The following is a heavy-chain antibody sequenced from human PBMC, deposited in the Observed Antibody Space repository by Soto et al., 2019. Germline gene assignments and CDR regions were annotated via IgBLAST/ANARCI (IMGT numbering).Heavy chain of an antibody. CDR3: ASLNYGSGSFDY. V-gene: IGHV1-69*13. CDR1: GGTFSSYA. Sequence: SVKVSCKASGGTFSSYAISWVRQAPGQGLEWMGGIIPIFGTANYAQKFQGRVTITADESTSTAYMELSSLRSEDTAVYYCASLNYGSGSFDYWGQGTLVTVSS. CDR2: IIPIFGTA. J-gene: IGHJ4*02. D-gene: IGHD3-10*01.